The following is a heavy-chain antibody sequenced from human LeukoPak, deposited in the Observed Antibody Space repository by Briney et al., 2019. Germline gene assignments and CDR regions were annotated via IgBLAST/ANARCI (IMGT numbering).Heavy chain of an antibody. J-gene: IGHJ4*02. CDR1: GGSISSSSYY. Sequence: PSETLSLTCTVSGGSISSSSYYWGWIRQPPGKGLEWIGSIYYSGSTYYNPSLKSRVTILVDTSKNQFSLKLSSVTAADTAVYYCAGEVAIRRAQKDYWGQGTLVTVSS. D-gene: IGHD2-2*02. V-gene: IGHV4-39*07. CDR3: AGEVAIRRAQKDY. CDR2: IYYSGST.